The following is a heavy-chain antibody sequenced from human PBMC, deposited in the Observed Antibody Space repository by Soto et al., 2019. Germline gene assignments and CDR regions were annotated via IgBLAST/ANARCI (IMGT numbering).Heavy chain of an antibody. D-gene: IGHD6-19*01. V-gene: IGHV3-23*01. CDR2: ISGNGGST. J-gene: IGHJ6*03. CDR3: AREPGYSSGWYDYYYMDV. CDR1: GFTFSSYA. Sequence: GGSLRLSCAASGFTFSSYAMSWVRQAPGKGLEWVAAISGNGGSTYYADSVKGRFTISRDNSKNTLYLQMNSLRAEDTAVYYCAREPGYSSGWYDYYYMDVWGKGTTVTVSS.